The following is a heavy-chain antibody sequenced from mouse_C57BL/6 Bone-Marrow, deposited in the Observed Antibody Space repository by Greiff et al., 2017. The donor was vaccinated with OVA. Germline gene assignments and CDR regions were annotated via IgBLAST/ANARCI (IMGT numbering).Heavy chain of an antibody. V-gene: IGHV1-81*01. D-gene: IGHD2-1*01. J-gene: IGHJ3*01. CDR3: ARIYGIFPWFAY. CDR1: GYTFTSYG. Sequence: QVQLQQSGAELARPGASVKLSCKASGYTFTSYGISWVKQRTGQGLEWIGEIYPRSGNTYYNEKFKGKATLTADKSSSTAYMELRSLTSEDSAVYFCARIYGIFPWFAYWGQGTLVTVSA. CDR2: IYPRSGNT.